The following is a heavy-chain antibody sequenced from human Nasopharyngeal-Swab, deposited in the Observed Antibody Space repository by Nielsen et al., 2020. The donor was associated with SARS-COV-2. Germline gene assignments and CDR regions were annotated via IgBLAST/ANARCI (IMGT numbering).Heavy chain of an antibody. V-gene: IGHV4-31*03. CDR3: ARDTGIAEQWLVRTVDAFDI. CDR2: IYYSGST. D-gene: IGHD6-19*01. Sequence: LRLSCTVSGGSISSGRYYWSWIRQHPGKGLEWIGYIYYSGSTYYNPSLKSRVTISVDTSKNQFSLKLGSVTAADTAVYYCARDTGIAEQWLVRTVDAFDIWGQGTMVTVSS. J-gene: IGHJ3*02. CDR1: GGSISSGRYY.